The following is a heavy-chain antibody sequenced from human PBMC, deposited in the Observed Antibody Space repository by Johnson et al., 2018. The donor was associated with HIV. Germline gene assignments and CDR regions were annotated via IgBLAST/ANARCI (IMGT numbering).Heavy chain of an antibody. CDR3: ANSPLSPSGSYPHAPDASVWDI. Sequence: VQLVESGGGLIQPGGSLRLSCAASGFTVSSKYMSWVRQAPGKGLEWVSIIYSGGSTYYADSVQGRLTIPRDNSKNTLYLQMNSLRAEDTAVYYCANSPLSPSGSYPHAPDASVWDIWGQGTMVTVSS. V-gene: IGHV3-53*01. D-gene: IGHD1-26*01. CDR1: GFTVSSKY. CDR2: IYSGGST. J-gene: IGHJ3*02.